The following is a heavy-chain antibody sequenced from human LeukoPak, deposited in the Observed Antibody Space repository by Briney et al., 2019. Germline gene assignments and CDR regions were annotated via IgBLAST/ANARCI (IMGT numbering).Heavy chain of an antibody. D-gene: IGHD6-13*01. CDR2: IKEDGSDK. CDR3: ARSIAAAGDY. J-gene: IGHJ4*02. CDR1: GFTFGSYW. Sequence: GGSLRLSCAVSGFTFGSYWMSWVRQAPGKGLEWVANIKEDGSDKNYVDSVKGRFTISRDNAKNSLFLQMNSLRAEDTAVYYCARSIAAAGDYWGQGTLVTVSS. V-gene: IGHV3-7*03.